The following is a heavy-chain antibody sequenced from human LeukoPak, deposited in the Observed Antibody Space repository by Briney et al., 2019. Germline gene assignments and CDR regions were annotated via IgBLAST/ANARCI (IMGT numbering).Heavy chain of an antibody. CDR2: ISAYNGNT. J-gene: IGHJ6*03. V-gene: IGHV1-18*01. CDR1: GYTFTSYG. CDR3: ARGDTIFGVVMGGNYYYYYMDV. Sequence: GASVKVSCKASGYTFTSYGISWVRQAPGQGLEWMGWISAYNGNTNYAQKLQGRVTMTRDTSISTAYMELSRLRSDDTAVYYCARGDTIFGVVMGGNYYYYYMDVWGKGTTVTVSS. D-gene: IGHD3-3*01.